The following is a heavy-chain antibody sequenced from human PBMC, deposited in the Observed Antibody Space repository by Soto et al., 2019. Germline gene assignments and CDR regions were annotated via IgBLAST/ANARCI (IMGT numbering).Heavy chain of an antibody. CDR3: ASVELQFYYMDV. Sequence: GGSLRLSCAASGFTFNDYSMNWVRQAPGKGLEWVSSISSSSTYIYYADSVKGRFTISRDNAKNSLYLQMNSLRAEDTAVYYCASVELQFYYMDVWGKGTTVTVSS. CDR1: GFTFNDYS. J-gene: IGHJ6*03. CDR2: ISSSSTYI. D-gene: IGHD1-7*01. V-gene: IGHV3-21*04.